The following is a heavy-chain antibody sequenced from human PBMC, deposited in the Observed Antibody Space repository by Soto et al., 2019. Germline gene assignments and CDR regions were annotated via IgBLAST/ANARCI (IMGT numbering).Heavy chain of an antibody. D-gene: IGHD1-26*01. CDR3: ARGRPSQWELLDYFDD. CDR2: ISPSGGT. V-gene: IGHV4-34*02. CDR1: GSSFSDYS. Sequence: QVPLLQWGPRELKPSETLSLTCAAYGSSFSDYSWNWIRQSPGKGLEWIGVISPSGGTSYNPSLKSRVTMSADTSKKQFSLTLTSVTAPDTAVHYCARGRPSQWELLDYFDDWGHGFLVTVSS. J-gene: IGHJ4*01.